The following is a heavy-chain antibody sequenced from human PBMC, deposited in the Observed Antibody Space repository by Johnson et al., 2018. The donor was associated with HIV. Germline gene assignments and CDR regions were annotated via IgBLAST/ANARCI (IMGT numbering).Heavy chain of an antibody. D-gene: IGHD3-22*01. CDR2: ISYDGSNK. J-gene: IGHJ3*02. CDR3: ARGITMIPDAFDI. Sequence: AASGFTFSSYAMHWVRQAPGKGLEWVAVISYDGSNKYYADSVKGRFTISRDNSKNTLYLQMNSLRAEDTAVYYCARGITMIPDAFDIWGQGTMVTVSS. CDR1: GFTFSSYA. V-gene: IGHV3-30*04.